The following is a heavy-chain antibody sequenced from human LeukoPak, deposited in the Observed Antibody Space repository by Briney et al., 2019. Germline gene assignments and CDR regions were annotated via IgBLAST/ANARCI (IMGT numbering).Heavy chain of an antibody. J-gene: IGHJ3*02. CDR2: IYTSGST. CDR3: ARLGTGRRAFDI. V-gene: IGHV4-4*09. Sequence: SETLSLTCTVSGGSISYYYWSWIRQPPGKGLEWIGYIYTSGSTNYNPSLKSRVTISVDTSKNQFSLKLSSVTAADTAVYYCARLGTGRRAFDIWGQGTMVTVSS. CDR1: GGSISYYY. D-gene: IGHD1-26*01.